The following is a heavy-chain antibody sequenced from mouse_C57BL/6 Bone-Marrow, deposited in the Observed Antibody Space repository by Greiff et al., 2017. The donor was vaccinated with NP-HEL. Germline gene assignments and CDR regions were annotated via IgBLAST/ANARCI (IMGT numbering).Heavy chain of an antibody. Sequence: VQLQQPGAELVRPGSSVKLSCKASGYTFTSYWMHWVKQRPIQGLEWIGNIDPSDSETHSNQQFKDKATLTVYKSSRTAYMQLSSLTSEYSAVYYCARKGWLLWYFDVWGTGTTVTVSS. D-gene: IGHD2-3*01. CDR3: ARKGWLLWYFDV. CDR1: GYTFTSYW. V-gene: IGHV1-52*01. J-gene: IGHJ1*03. CDR2: IDPSDSET.